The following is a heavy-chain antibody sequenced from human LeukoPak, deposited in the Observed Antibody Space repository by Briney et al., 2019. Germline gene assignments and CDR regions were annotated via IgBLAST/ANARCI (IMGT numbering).Heavy chain of an antibody. V-gene: IGHV3-43*01. Sequence: PGRSLRLSCAASGFTFDDYAMHWVRQTPGKGLEWVSLINWDGGSTYYADSVKGRFAISRDNNKNSLYLQMTSLRTEDTALYYCTKGSNTWPSLFDYWGQGTLVTVSS. D-gene: IGHD2-2*02. CDR2: INWDGGST. CDR3: TKGSNTWPSLFDY. J-gene: IGHJ4*02. CDR1: GFTFDDYA.